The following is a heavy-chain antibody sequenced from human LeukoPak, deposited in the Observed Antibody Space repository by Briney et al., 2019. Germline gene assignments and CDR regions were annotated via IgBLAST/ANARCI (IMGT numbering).Heavy chain of an antibody. D-gene: IGHD6-19*01. J-gene: IGHJ5*02. CDR2: IYYSGST. CDR1: GGSISSYY. CDR3: ARVLAVAGTSWFDP. V-gene: IGHV4-59*06. Sequence: PSETLSLTCTVSGGSISSYYWSWIRQHPGKGLEWIGYIYYSGSTYYNPSLKSRVTISVDTSKNQFSLKLSSVTAADTAVYYRARVLAVAGTSWFDPWGQGTLVTVSS.